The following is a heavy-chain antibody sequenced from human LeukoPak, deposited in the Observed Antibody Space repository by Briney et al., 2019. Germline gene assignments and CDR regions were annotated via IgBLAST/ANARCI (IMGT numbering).Heavy chain of an antibody. CDR2: INPYNGNT. D-gene: IGHD4-17*01. J-gene: IGHJ4*02. Sequence: ASVKVSCKASGYTFTSYGIGWVRQAPGQGPECMGWINPYNGNTNYALKVQGRVTTTTDTSTSTAYLELRSLRSDDTAIYYCAREIYGRFDYWGQGTLVTVSS. V-gene: IGHV1-18*01. CDR3: AREIYGRFDY. CDR1: GYTFTSYG.